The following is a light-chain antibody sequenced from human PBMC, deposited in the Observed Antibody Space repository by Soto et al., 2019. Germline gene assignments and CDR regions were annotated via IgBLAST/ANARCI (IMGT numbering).Light chain of an antibody. CDR3: HSYNSIPRT. V-gene: IGKV3D-15*01. CDR1: QSVSSN. Sequence: EIVMTQSPATLSVSPGERATLSCRASQSVSSNVAWYQQKPGQAPRLLIHGASTRATGIPGRFSGSASGTEFTLTIDSLQSEDVATYYCHSYNSIPRTFGQGTTVEIK. J-gene: IGKJ1*01. CDR2: GAS.